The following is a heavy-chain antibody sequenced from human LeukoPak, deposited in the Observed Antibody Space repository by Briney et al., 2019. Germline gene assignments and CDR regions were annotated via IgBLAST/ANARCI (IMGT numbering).Heavy chain of an antibody. CDR3: AKDPGGRSNWFDP. CDR2: ITDKGANT. Sequence: GGSLRLSCAVSGFSFSAYDMNWVRQAPGKGLEWVSSITDKGANTYYADSVKGRFTISRDNSRSTLYLQMNSLRAEDTAVYYCAKDPGGRSNWFDPWGQGALVTVSS. CDR1: GFSFSAYD. V-gene: IGHV3-23*01. D-gene: IGHD3-10*01. J-gene: IGHJ5*02.